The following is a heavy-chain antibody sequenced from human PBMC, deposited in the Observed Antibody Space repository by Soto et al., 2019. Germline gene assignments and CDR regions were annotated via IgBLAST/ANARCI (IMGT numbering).Heavy chain of an antibody. D-gene: IGHD3-22*01. Sequence: GGSLRLSCAASGFTFSSYSMNWVRQAPGKGLEWVANIKQDGSQKWYVDSVKGRFTISRDNAKNSLYLQMNSLRAEDTAVYYCARGDYYDTSGPFSDAFDIWARGAMVTVSS. V-gene: IGHV3-7*04. CDR2: IKQDGSQK. J-gene: IGHJ3*02. CDR3: ARGDYYDTSGPFSDAFDI. CDR1: GFTFSSYS.